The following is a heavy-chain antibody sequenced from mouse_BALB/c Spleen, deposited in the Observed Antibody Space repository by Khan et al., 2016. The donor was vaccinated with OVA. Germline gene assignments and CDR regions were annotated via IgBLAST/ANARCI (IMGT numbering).Heavy chain of an antibody. D-gene: IGHD1-2*01. CDR3: TRHRFTTATAWCAY. CDR2: ISSGGSYT. V-gene: IGHV5-6*01. CDR1: GFTFNSYV. Sequence: EVELVESGGDLVKPGGSLKLSCAASGFTFNSYVMSWVRQTPDKRLEWVAAISSGGSYTNYPDSVKGRFTISRDNAKNTLYLQMSSLKSEDTAMYYCTRHRFTTATAWCAYGGQGTLVTVSA. J-gene: IGHJ3*01.